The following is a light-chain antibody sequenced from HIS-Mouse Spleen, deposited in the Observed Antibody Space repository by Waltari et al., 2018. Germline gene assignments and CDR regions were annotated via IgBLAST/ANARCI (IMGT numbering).Light chain of an antibody. CDR3: QQYNSYSPKYT. V-gene: IGKV1-5*03. CDR1: QSINSW. J-gene: IGKJ2*01. Sequence: DIQMTQSPSTLSASVGDRVTITCRASQSINSWLAWDQQKPGKAPKLLIYKASSLESGVPSRFSGSGSGTEFTLTISSLQPDDFATYYCQQYNSYSPKYTFGQGTKLEIK. CDR2: KAS.